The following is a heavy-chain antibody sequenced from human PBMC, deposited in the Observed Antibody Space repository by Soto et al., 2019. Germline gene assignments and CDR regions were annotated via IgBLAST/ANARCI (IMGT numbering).Heavy chain of an antibody. Sequence: QVQLVQSGAEVKKPGASVKVSCKASGYTFTSYAMHWVRQAPGQRLEWMGWINAGNGNTKYSQKFQGRVTITRDTTASTAYRELSSLRSEDTAVYYCAREAGWNYVNDYWGQGTLVTVSS. CDR2: INAGNGNT. D-gene: IGHD1-7*01. CDR1: GYTFTSYA. V-gene: IGHV1-3*01. CDR3: AREAGWNYVNDY. J-gene: IGHJ4*02.